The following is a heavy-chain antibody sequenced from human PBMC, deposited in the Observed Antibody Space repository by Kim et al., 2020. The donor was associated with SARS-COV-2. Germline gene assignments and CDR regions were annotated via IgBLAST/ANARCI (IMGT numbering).Heavy chain of an antibody. J-gene: IGHJ4*02. D-gene: IGHD3-10*01. Sequence: SETLSLTCSVSGASICSSDYYWGWIRQPPGKGREWIVTIYHSGTTYYNPSLKIPVTISIYTSKSQFSLKLISVTAADTAVYLCGMYRPFGWGYWGQET. CDR1: GASICSSDYY. CDR3: GMYRPFGWGY. CDR2: IYHSGTT. V-gene: IGHV4-39*07.